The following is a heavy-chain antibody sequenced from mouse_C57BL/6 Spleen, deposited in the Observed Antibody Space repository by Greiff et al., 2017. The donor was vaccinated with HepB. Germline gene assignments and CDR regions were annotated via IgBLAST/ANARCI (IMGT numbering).Heavy chain of an antibody. CDR3: ARYRDDDGGYFDY. V-gene: IGHV1-26*01. J-gene: IGHJ2*01. D-gene: IGHD2-3*01. CDR1: GYTFTDYY. Sequence: VQLQQSGPELVKPGASVKISCKASGYTFTDYYMNWVKQSHGKSLEWIGDINPNNGGTSYNQKFKGKATLTVDKSSSTAYMELRSLTSEDSAVYYCARYRDDDGGYFDYWGQGTTLTVSS. CDR2: INPNNGGT.